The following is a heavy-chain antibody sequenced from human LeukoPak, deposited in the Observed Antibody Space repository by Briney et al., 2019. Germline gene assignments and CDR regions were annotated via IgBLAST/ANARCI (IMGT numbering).Heavy chain of an antibody. V-gene: IGHV1-2*02. J-gene: IGHJ4*02. CDR2: INPNSGGT. D-gene: IGHD6-13*01. CDR3: AREVAAAGYFDY. Sequence: ASVKVSCKASGYTFTDYYMHWVRQAPGQGLEWMGWINPNSGGTKYAQKFEGRVTMTRDTSISTAYMELSRLRSDDTAVYYCAREVAAAGYFDYWGQGTLVTVSS. CDR1: GYTFTDYY.